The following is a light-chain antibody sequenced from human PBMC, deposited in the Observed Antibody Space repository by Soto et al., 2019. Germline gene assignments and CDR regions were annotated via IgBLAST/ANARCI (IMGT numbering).Light chain of an antibody. CDR2: EVS. V-gene: IGLV2-14*01. CDR1: SSDVGGYNY. CDR3: SSYTSSRTPLWV. J-gene: IGLJ1*01. Sequence: QSVLTQPASVSGSPGQSITISCTGTSSDVGGYNYVSWYQQHPGKAPRLMIYEVSNRPSGVSNRFSGSKSGNTASLTISGLQAEDEADYYCSSYTSSRTPLWVFGTGTKVTVL.